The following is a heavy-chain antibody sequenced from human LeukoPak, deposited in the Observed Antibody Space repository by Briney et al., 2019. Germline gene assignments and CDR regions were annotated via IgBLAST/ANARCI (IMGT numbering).Heavy chain of an antibody. V-gene: IGHV1-18*01. CDR1: GYTFTSYV. CDR2: ISAYNGNT. J-gene: IGHJ4*02. D-gene: IGHD3-16*01. CDR3: ATREPGEYYFDY. Sequence: GASLKVSCKASGYTFTSYVISWVRQAPGQGLELMGWISAYNGNTNYAQKLQGRVTMTTDTSTSTAYMELRSLRSDDTAVYYCATREPGEYYFDYWGQGTLVTVSS.